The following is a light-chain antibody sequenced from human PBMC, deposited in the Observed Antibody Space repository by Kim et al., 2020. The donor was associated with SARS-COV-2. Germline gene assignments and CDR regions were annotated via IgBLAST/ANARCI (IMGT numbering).Light chain of an antibody. J-gene: IGKJ1*01. Sequence: SPGERATLSCRASQSVRSNLAWYQQKPGQAPRLLIYDASTRLLGVPARFSGSGSGTEFTLTISSLQSEDSALYYCQQYYNWPPRTFGQGTKVEIK. V-gene: IGKV3-15*01. CDR3: QQYYNWPPRT. CDR1: QSVRSN. CDR2: DAS.